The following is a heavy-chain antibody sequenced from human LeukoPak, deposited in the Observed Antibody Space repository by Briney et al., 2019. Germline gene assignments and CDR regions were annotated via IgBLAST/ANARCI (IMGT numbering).Heavy chain of an antibody. CDR3: AIRLSYSSGWHGSAAFDI. V-gene: IGHV5-51*03. J-gene: IGHJ3*02. Sequence: GESLKVSCKDSGGSLTSWGSGWVRQMAGKGLKKMGIIYPGDSDTRYSPSFQGQVTISADKSISTAYLQWSSLKASDTAMYYCAIRLSYSSGWHGSAAFDIWGTGIMVTVSS. D-gene: IGHD6-19*01. CDR2: IYPGDSDT. CDR1: GGSLTSWG.